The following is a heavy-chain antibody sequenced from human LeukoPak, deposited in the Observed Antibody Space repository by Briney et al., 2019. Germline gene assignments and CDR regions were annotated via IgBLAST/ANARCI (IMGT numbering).Heavy chain of an antibody. V-gene: IGHV3-21*01. CDR3: ARDLIPSYYYDSSGFRY. D-gene: IGHD3-22*01. CDR1: GFTFSGYS. J-gene: IGHJ4*02. CDR2: ISSSSSYI. Sequence: GGSLRLSCAASGFTFSGYSMNWVRQAPGKGLEWVSSISSSSSYIYYADSVKDRFTISRDNAKNSLYLQMNSLRAEDTAVYYCARDLIPSYYYDSSGFRYWGQGTLVTVSS.